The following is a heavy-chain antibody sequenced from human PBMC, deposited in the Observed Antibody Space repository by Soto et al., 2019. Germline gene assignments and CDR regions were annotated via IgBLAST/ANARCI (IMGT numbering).Heavy chain of an antibody. CDR3: ARGRKRITMIVDAFDI. D-gene: IGHD3-22*01. Sequence: QVQLVQSGAEVKKPGSSVKVSCKASGGTFSSYAISWVRQAPGQGLEWMGGIIPIFGTANYAQKFQGRVTITADNSTSTAYMELSSLRSEDTAVYYCARGRKRITMIVDAFDIWGQGTMVTVSS. V-gene: IGHV1-69*06. CDR2: IIPIFGTA. J-gene: IGHJ3*02. CDR1: GGTFSSYA.